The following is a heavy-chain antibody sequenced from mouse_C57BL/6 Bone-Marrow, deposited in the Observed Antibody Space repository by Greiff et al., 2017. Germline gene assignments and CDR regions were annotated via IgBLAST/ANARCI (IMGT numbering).Heavy chain of an antibody. D-gene: IGHD2-5*01. CDR1: GYTFTSYG. CDR2: IYPRSGNT. Sequence: QVQLQQPGAELARPGASVKLSCKASGYTFTSYGISWVKQRTGQGLEWIGEIYPRSGNTYYNEKFKGKATLTADKSSSTAYMELRSLTSEDSAVYFCARGAIVTPCHYFDYWGKGTTLTVSS. J-gene: IGHJ2*01. CDR3: ARGAIVTPCHYFDY. V-gene: IGHV1-81*01.